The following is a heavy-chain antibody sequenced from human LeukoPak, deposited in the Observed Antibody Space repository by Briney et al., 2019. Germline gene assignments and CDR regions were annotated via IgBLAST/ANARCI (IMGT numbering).Heavy chain of an antibody. D-gene: IGHD3-22*01. V-gene: IGHV4-59*01. Sequence: PSGTLSLTCTVSGGSISSYYWSWIRQPPGKGLEWIGYIYYSGSTNYNPSLKSRVTISVDTSKNQFSLKLNSVTAADTAVYYCARGRARDSSGYPNYWGQGTLVSVSS. J-gene: IGHJ4*02. CDR2: IYYSGST. CDR1: GGSISSYY. CDR3: ARGRARDSSGYPNY.